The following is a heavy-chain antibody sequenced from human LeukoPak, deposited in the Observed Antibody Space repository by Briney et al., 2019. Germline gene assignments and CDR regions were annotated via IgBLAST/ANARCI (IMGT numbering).Heavy chain of an antibody. CDR2: IYYSGST. D-gene: IGHD3-3*01. V-gene: IGHV4-59*01. J-gene: IGHJ4*02. CDR1: GGSISNSY. Sequence: SETLSLTCTVSGGSISNSYWSWIRQPPGKGLEWIGYIYYSGSTNYNPSLKSRVSISVDTSKNQFSLKLSSVTAADTAVYYCARDGLTIFGVVTLAYLSFDYWGQGTLVTVSS. CDR3: ARDGLTIFGVVTLAYLSFDY.